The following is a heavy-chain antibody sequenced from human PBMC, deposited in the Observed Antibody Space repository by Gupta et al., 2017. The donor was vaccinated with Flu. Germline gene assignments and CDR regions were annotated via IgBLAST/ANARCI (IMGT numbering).Heavy chain of an antibody. CDR3: WRLASCGGDCYFVDY. D-gene: IGHD2-21*02. J-gene: IGHJ4*02. CDR1: GYTFITYD. Sequence: QVQLVQSGAEVKKPGASVKDPCKACGYTFITYDIIWVRQATGQGLDLQGWMKPNSGHTAFARNFQGRATLTRDTSIPTAYMELRNLISDDTAVYYGWRLASCGGDCYFVDYWGQGTRVTGTS. V-gene: IGHV1-8*01. CDR2: MKPNSGHT.